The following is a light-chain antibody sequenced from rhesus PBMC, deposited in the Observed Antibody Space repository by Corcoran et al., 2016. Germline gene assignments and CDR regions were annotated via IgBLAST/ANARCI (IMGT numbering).Light chain of an antibody. CDR2: GAT. J-gene: IGKJ3*01. CDR3: PKYSSSPFT. V-gene: IGKV3-53*02. Sequence: QVILTQSPATLSLSPGERATLSCRASQRISSYLDWYQQKPGQAPKLLIYGATSRATGIPDRFSGTGSGTDFTLTITSHEPEYSAVYYCPKYSSSPFTFGPGTKLDI. CDR1: QRISSY.